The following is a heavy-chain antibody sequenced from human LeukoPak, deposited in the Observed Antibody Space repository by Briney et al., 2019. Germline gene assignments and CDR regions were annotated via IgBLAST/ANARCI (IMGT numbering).Heavy chain of an antibody. CDR3: AKDLTGAYCSDY. CDR1: GFIFSSHA. CDR2: IQYDGSEK. D-gene: IGHD3-9*01. Sequence: GGSLRLSCAASGFIFSSHAMHWVRQAPGKGLEWVAVIQYDGSEKRYADSVKGRFTVSRDNSKNTLYLQMDSLTAEDTAVYHCAKDLTGAYCSDYWGQGTLVTVSS. J-gene: IGHJ4*02. V-gene: IGHV3-30-3*01.